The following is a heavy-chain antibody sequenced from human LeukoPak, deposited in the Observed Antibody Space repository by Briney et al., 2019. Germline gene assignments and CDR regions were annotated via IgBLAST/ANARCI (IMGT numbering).Heavy chain of an antibody. V-gene: IGHV3-48*02. CDR1: GFTFSSYS. CDR2: ISSSSSTI. CDR3: AREEVVVVVAVYYYYGMDG. D-gene: IGHD2-15*01. Sequence: GGSLILSCAASGFTFSSYSMNWVRQAPGKGLEWVSYISSSSSTIYYADSVKGRFTISRDNAKNSLYLQMNSLRDEDTAVYYCAREEVVVVVAVYYYYGMDGWGQGTTVTVSS. J-gene: IGHJ6*02.